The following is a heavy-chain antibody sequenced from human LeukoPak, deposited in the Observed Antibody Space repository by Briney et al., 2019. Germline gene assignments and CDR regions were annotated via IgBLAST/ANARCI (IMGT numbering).Heavy chain of an antibody. V-gene: IGHV1-2*02. CDR1: GYTSTGYY. CDR3: ARDRTRTGYSSGWYHDY. CDR2: INPNSGGT. Sequence: ASVKVSCKASGYTSTGYYMHWVRQAPGQGLEWMGWINPNSGGTNYAQKFQGRVTMTRDTSISTAYMELSRLRSDDTAVYYCARDRTRTGYSSGWYHDYWGRGTLVTVSS. J-gene: IGHJ4*02. D-gene: IGHD6-19*01.